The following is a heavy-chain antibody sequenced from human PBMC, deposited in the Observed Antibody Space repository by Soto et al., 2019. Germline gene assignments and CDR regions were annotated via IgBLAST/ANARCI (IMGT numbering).Heavy chain of an antibody. Sequence: QVQLVESGGGVVQPGRSLRLSCAASGFTFSSYGMHWVRQAPGKGLEWVAVIPYDGSYKHYADFAKGRFTISRDNSKNTLYLEMNRLRAEEMAVDYCARDVDYADNGLDYWGPGTGVNVSS. CDR3: ARDVDYADNGLDY. J-gene: IGHJ4*02. CDR1: GFTFSSYG. CDR2: IPYDGSYK. V-gene: IGHV3-33*05. D-gene: IGHD4-17*01.